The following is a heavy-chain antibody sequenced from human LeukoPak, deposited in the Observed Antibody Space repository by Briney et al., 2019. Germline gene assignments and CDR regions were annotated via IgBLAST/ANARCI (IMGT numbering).Heavy chain of an antibody. V-gene: IGHV3-30*04. CDR1: RFTFSSYA. CDR3: AATFSDTAQFDY. Sequence: GRSLRLSFAATRFTFSSYAMHWVRQSRGKGLNWVAVISYEGSNKYYAVSVKERFTISRDFSKNTLYLNMNSLRAEDTSVYFCAATFSDTAQFDYWGQGTLVSVS. D-gene: IGHD1-26*01. CDR2: ISYEGSNK. J-gene: IGHJ4*02.